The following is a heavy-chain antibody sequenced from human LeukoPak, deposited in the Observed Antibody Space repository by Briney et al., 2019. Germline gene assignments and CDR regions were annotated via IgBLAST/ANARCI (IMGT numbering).Heavy chain of an antibody. CDR3: ARHGVDYFGSGSFPTPFDY. CDR1: GGSFNGYY. CDR2: INDSGST. D-gene: IGHD3-10*01. V-gene: IGHV4-34*01. Sequence: SETLSLNCAVYGGSFNGYYWTWIRQAPGKGLEWIGEINDSGSTSYNPSLKSRVSISVDMSKNQFSLKLNSVTAADTAVYYCARHGVDYFGSGSFPTPFDYWGQGTLVTVSS. J-gene: IGHJ4*02.